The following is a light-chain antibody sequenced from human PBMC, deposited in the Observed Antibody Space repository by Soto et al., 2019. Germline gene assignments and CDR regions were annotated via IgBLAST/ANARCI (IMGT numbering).Light chain of an antibody. CDR1: QSVSSSY. J-gene: IGKJ2*01. CDR2: GAS. V-gene: IGKV3-20*01. CDR3: QQYGSSPPYT. Sequence: EIVLTQSPGTLSLSPGERATLSCRASQSVSSSYLAWYQQKPGQAPRLLIYGASSRATGIPDRFSGSGSGTDFTPPIIRLEPADFAVYYCQQYGSSPPYTFGQGTKLEIK.